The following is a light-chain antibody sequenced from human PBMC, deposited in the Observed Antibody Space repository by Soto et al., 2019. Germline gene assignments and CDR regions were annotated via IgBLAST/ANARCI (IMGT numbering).Light chain of an antibody. J-gene: IGKJ1*01. Sequence: DIQMTQSPSSLSASVGDRVTITCRASQSISSYLNWYQQKPGKAPKLLIYAASSLQSGVPSRFSGSGSGRDFTLTISSLQPEDFATYYCQQSYSTPNFGQGTKVDIK. CDR1: QSISSY. CDR3: QQSYSTPN. V-gene: IGKV1-39*01. CDR2: AAS.